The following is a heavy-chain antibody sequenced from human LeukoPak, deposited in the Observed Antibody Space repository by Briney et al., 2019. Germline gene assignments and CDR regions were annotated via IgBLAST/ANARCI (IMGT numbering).Heavy chain of an antibody. Sequence: GGSLRLSCAASGFTFSSYGMHWVRQAPGRGLDWVAFIRYDGSDKYYADSGKGRFTISRDNSKNTLYLQMNSLRAEDTAVYYCAKDLSRYSYGFGFDYWGQGTLVTVSS. D-gene: IGHD5-18*01. CDR2: IRYDGSDK. J-gene: IGHJ4*02. CDR1: GFTFSSYG. V-gene: IGHV3-30*02. CDR3: AKDLSRYSYGFGFDY.